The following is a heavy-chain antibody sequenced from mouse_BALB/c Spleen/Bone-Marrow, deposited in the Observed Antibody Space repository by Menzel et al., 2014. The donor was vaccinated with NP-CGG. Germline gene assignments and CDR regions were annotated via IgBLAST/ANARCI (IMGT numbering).Heavy chain of an antibody. CDR3: ARGLDY. CDR1: GFTFSSYG. J-gene: IGHJ2*01. CDR2: INTNGGNT. Sequence: EVQGVESGGGLVQPGGSLKLSCVASGFTFSSYGMSWVRQTPDKRLELVATINTNGGNTYYPDSVKGRFTISRDSAKNTLYLQMSSLKSEDTAMYYCARGLDYWGQGTTLTVSS. V-gene: IGHV5-6-3*01.